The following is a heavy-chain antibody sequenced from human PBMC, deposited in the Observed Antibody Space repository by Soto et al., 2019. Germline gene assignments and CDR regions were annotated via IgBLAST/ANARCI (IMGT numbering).Heavy chain of an antibody. CDR1: GGSASRGSYY. V-gene: IGHV4-61*01. CDR3: ARVFEEAMVDF. D-gene: IGHD5-18*01. J-gene: IGHJ4*02. CDR2: MYYIGST. Sequence: SETPSLTCAVSGGSASRGSYYWSWIRQPPGKGLEWIGYMYYIGSTNYNPSLKSRVTISLDTSKNQFSLKLTSVTAADTAVYYCARVFEEAMVDFWGQGILVTVSS.